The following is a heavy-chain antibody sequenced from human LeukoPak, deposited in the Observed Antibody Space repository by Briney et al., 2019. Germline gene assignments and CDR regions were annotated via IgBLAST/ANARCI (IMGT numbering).Heavy chain of an antibody. J-gene: IGHJ4*02. CDR1: GGSISSYY. V-gene: IGHV4-59*01. CDR3: ARVPPYLRYFDY. CDR2: IYYSGST. Sequence: SETLSLTCTVSGGSISSYYWSWIRQPPGKGLGWIGYIYYSGSTNYNPSLKSRVTISVDTSKNQFSLKLSSVTAADTAVYYCARVPPYLRYFDYWGQGTLVTVSS. D-gene: IGHD2/OR15-2a*01.